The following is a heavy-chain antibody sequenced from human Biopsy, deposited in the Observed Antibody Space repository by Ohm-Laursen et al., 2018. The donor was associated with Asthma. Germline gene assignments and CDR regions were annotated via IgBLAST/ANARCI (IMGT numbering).Heavy chain of an antibody. CDR3: AKDVFPGWELRRGPDY. V-gene: IGHV3-30*18. Sequence: SLRLSCAASGFTFGNYGMHWVRQAPGKGLDWVAVISFDGSNKNYTDSVKGRFTISRDNSRNTLHLQMNSLRAEDTAVYYCAKDVFPGWELRRGPDYWGQGTLVTVFS. CDR1: GFTFGNYG. J-gene: IGHJ4*02. D-gene: IGHD1-26*01. CDR2: ISFDGSNK.